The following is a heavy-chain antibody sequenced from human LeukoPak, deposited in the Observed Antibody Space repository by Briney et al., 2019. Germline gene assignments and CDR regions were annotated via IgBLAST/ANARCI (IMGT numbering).Heavy chain of an antibody. CDR3: ARRVGGSYYPGAWFDP. V-gene: IGHV4-34*01. CDR2: INHSGST. D-gene: IGHD1-26*01. Sequence: SETLSLTCAVYGGSFSGYYWSWIRQPPGKGLEWIGEINHSGSTNYNPSLKSRVTISVDTFKNQFSLKLSSVTAADTAVYYCARRVGGSYYPGAWFDPWGQGTLVTVSS. CDR1: GGSFSGYY. J-gene: IGHJ5*02.